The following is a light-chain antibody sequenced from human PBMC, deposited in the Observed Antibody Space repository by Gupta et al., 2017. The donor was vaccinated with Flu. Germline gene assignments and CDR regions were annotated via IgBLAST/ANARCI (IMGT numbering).Light chain of an antibody. Sequence: SYVLTQPPSVSVAPGPTATIPCAGFNTESKSVNWYRQRPGQAPLLFRYDDGDRHAGIPERFSGANSRNTATLTISRVEAGDEADYDCHEWDRNVDVVFGGGTKLTVL. CDR1: NTESKS. CDR3: HEWDRNVDVV. CDR2: DDG. J-gene: IGLJ2*01. V-gene: IGLV3-21*02.